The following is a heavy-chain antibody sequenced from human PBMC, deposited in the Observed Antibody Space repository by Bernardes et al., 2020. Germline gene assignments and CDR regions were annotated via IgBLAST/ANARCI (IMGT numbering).Heavy chain of an antibody. Sequence: SETLSLTCTVSGGSISSSSYYWGWIRQPTGKGLEWIGSIYYSGSTYYNPSLKSRVTISVDTSKNQFSLKLSSVTAADTAVYYCARHGGGDAARHSTIQAAFDIWGQGTMVTVSS. V-gene: IGHV4-39*01. CDR3: ARHGGGDAARHSTIQAAFDI. D-gene: IGHD2-2*01. J-gene: IGHJ3*02. CDR2: IYYSGST. CDR1: GGSISSSSYY.